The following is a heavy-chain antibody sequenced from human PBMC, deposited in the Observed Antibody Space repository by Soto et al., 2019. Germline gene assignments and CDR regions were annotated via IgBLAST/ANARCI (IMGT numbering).Heavy chain of an antibody. CDR1: GYTFASYG. D-gene: IGHD2-2*01. CDR3: AREGTCSSTSCPTYFSFGMDV. Sequence: QVQLVQSGAEVKKPGASVKVSYKASGYTFASYGISWVRQAPGQGLEWMGWISAYNGNTNYAQKLQGRVTMTTDTFTRTAYMEVRSLRSDDTAVYYCAREGTCSSTSCPTYFSFGMDVWGQGTTVTVSS. V-gene: IGHV1-18*01. CDR2: ISAYNGNT. J-gene: IGHJ6*02.